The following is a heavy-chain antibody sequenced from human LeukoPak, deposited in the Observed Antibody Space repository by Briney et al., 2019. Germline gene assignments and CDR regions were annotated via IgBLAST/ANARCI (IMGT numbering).Heavy chain of an antibody. CDR3: TRGYVGIDY. Sequence: GGSLRLSCAASGLTFSNYWMHWVRQAPGEGLVWVSRINPDGSSTIYADSVKGRFTISRDNAKNALYLQMNSLRAEDTAVYYCTRGYVGIDYWGQGTLVTVSS. V-gene: IGHV3-74*01. J-gene: IGHJ4*02. CDR2: INPDGSST. D-gene: IGHD5-12*01. CDR1: GLTFSNYW.